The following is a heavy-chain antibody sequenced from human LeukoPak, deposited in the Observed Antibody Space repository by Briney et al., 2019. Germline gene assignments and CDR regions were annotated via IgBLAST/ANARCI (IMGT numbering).Heavy chain of an antibody. CDR1: GGSFSGYY. CDR2: IDHSGST. CDR3: ARVTPITMVRGVYGMDV. V-gene: IGHV4-34*01. Sequence: SETLSLTCAVYGGSFSGYYWSWIRQPPGKGLEWIGEIDHSGSTNYNPSLKSRVTISVDTSKNQFSLKLSSVTAADTAVYYCARVTPITMVRGVYGMDVWGQGTTVTVSS. D-gene: IGHD3-10*01. J-gene: IGHJ6*02.